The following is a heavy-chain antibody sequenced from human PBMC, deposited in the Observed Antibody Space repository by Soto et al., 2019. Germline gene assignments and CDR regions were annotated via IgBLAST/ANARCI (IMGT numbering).Heavy chain of an antibody. CDR1: GFTFSNGW. J-gene: IGHJ4*02. CDR2: IKKKIAGGTT. D-gene: IGHD2-21*02. Sequence: EVQLVESGGGLVTPGGSLRLSCAAYGFTFSNGWMSWVRQAPGKGLEWVGSIKKKIAGGTTDYSAPMRGRFTILRNDSKYTLYLQMISLKTDDTGVYYCTSYSTQTFCDGGPCYSVQTNIHGFWGQGTLVTVSS. CDR3: TSYSTQTFCDGGPCYSVQTNIHGF. V-gene: IGHV3-15*01.